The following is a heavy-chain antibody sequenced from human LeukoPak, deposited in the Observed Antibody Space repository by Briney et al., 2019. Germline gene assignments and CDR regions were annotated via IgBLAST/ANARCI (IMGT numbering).Heavy chain of an antibody. Sequence: PGGPLRLSCAVSGFTFTSYWMSWVRQAPGKGLEWVANINEDGSYKFHADSVKGRLTISRDNAKNSLYLQMNSLRADDTAVYYCARDATRGGDNDYWGQGTRVIVSS. J-gene: IGHJ4*02. CDR2: INEDGSYK. CDR3: ARDATRGGDNDY. D-gene: IGHD2-21*02. V-gene: IGHV3-7*01. CDR1: GFTFTSYW.